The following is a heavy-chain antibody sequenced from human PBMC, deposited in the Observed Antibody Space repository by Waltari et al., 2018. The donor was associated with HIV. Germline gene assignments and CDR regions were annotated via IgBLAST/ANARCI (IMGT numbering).Heavy chain of an antibody. J-gene: IGHJ5*02. CDR2: ISAYNGNT. CDR3: ARVRIGDWFDP. Sequence: QVQLVQSGAEVKKPGASLKVSCKASGYTFTRHGLSCGRQDPGQGLEWLGWISAYNGNTNYAQKLQGRVTMTTDTSTSTAYMELRSLRSDDTAVYYCARVRIGDWFDPWGQGTLVTVSS. D-gene: IGHD2-15*01. V-gene: IGHV1-18*01. CDR1: GYTFTRHG.